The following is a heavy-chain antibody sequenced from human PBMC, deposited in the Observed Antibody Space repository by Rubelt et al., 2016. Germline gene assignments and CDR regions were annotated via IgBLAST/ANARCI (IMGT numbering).Heavy chain of an antibody. V-gene: IGHV1-69*01. J-gene: IGHJ3*02. CDR3: ARGGAAAADDNDAFDI. D-gene: IGHD6-13*01. Sequence: APGQGLEWMGWINPNSGGTNYAQKFQGRVTITADESTSTAYMELSSLRSEDTAVYYCARGGAAAADDNDAFDIWGQGTMVTVSS. CDR2: INPNSGGT.